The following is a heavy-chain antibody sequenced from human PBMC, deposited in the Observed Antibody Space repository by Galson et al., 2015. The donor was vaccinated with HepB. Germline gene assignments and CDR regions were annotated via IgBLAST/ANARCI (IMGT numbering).Heavy chain of an antibody. J-gene: IGHJ6*03. V-gene: IGHV4-39*01. CDR1: GGSISSSSYY. CDR3: RCIIAAEVYYYYMDV. Sequence: ETLSLTCTVSGGSISSSSYYWGWIRQPPGKGLEWIGSIYYSGSTYYNPSLKSRVTISVDTSKNQFSLKLSSVTAADTAVYYCRCIIAAEVYYYYMDVWGKGTTVTVSS. CDR2: IYYSGST. D-gene: IGHD6-13*01.